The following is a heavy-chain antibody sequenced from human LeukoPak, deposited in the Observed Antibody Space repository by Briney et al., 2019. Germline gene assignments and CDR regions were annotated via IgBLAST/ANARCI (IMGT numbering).Heavy chain of an antibody. CDR2: IYSGGST. CDR3: AREPLYGSGSYPHT. V-gene: IGHV3-53*01. Sequence: PGGSLRLSCAASGFTVSSNYMSWVRQAPGKGLEWVSVIYSGGSTYYADSVKGRFTISRDNSKNTLYLQMNSLRAEDTAVYYCAREPLYGSGSYPHTWGQGTLVTVSS. CDR1: GFTVSSNY. J-gene: IGHJ5*02. D-gene: IGHD3-10*01.